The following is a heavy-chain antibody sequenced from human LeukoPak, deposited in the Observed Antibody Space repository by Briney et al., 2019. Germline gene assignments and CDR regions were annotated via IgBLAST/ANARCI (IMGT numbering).Heavy chain of an antibody. CDR1: GFTFSNAW. V-gene: IGHV3-15*01. CDR2: IKSKTDGGTT. CDR3: SKLWFGEFD. D-gene: IGHD3-10*01. Sequence: GGSLRLSCATSGFTFSNAWMSWVRQAPGKGLXXVGRIKSKTDGGTTDYAAPVKGRFTISRDDSKNTLYLQLNSLKTEDTAVYYCSKLWFGEFDWGQGTLVTVSS. J-gene: IGHJ4*02.